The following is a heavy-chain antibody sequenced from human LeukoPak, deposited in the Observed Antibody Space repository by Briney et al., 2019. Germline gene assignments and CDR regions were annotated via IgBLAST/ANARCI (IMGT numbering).Heavy chain of an antibody. Sequence: ASVKVSCKASGYTFTSYYMHWVRQAPGQGLEWMGIINPSGGSTSYAQKFQGRVTMTRDTSTSTVYMELSSLRSEDTAVYYCARDMSYGSGSYSFYYYYYGMDVWGQGTTVTVSS. J-gene: IGHJ6*02. CDR1: GYTFTSYY. D-gene: IGHD3-10*01. V-gene: IGHV1-46*01. CDR3: ARDMSYGSGSYSFYYYYYGMDV. CDR2: INPSGGST.